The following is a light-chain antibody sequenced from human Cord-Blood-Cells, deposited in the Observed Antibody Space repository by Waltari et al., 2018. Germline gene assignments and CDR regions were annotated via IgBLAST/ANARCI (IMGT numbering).Light chain of an antibody. Sequence: DTQMSQYPSSLSPSVGDRTAITSRARQNIRSYLKWYQQKPGKAPKHLIYAASSLQGGVPSRFSSSGSGTDFTLTISSLQPEDFSTYYCQQSYSTPYTFCQGTKLEIK. CDR3: QQSYSTPYT. CDR1: QNIRSY. J-gene: IGKJ2*01. V-gene: IGKV1-39*01. CDR2: AAS.